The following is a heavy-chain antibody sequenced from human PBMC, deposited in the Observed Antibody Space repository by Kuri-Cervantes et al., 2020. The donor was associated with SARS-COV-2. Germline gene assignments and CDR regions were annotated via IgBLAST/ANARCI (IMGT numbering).Heavy chain of an antibody. J-gene: IGHJ6*02. V-gene: IGHV3-21*01. Sequence: GESLKISCVGSGFTFSTYSMNWVRQAPGKGLEWVASISSSRAYIFYADSVKGRFTVSRDNAKKSLFLQMNSLRVEDTAVYYCARGHTGDNWSHFYGMDVWGLGTTVTVSS. CDR1: GFTFSTYS. CDR3: ARGHTGDNWSHFYGMDV. CDR2: ISSSRAYI. D-gene: IGHD4-23*01.